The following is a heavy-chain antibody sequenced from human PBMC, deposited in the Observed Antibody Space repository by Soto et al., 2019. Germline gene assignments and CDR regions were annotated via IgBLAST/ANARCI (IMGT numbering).Heavy chain of an antibody. Sequence: QITLKESGPTLVKPTQTLTLTCTFSGFSLSTSGVGVGWIRQPPGKALEWLALIYWNDDKRYSPSLKSRLTITKDTPKNQVVLTMTNMDPVDTATYYCAHTKSSRIVVVPAAIDNWFDPWGQGTLVTVSS. V-gene: IGHV2-5*01. J-gene: IGHJ5*02. CDR1: GFSLSTSGVG. CDR3: AHTKSSRIVVVPAAIDNWFDP. CDR2: IYWNDDK. D-gene: IGHD2-2*01.